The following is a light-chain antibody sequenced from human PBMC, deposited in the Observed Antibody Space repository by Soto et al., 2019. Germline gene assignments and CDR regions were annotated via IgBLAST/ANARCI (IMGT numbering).Light chain of an antibody. Sequence: EIVLTQSPGTLSLSPGERATLSCRASQSVSSGCLGWYQQKPGQAPRLLIYDTSGRTTGSPDRFSGSGSGTDFTLTISRLEPEDFAVYFCQQYGSSPITFGQGTRLEIK. CDR3: QQYGSSPIT. J-gene: IGKJ5*01. V-gene: IGKV3-20*01. CDR1: QSVSSGC. CDR2: DTS.